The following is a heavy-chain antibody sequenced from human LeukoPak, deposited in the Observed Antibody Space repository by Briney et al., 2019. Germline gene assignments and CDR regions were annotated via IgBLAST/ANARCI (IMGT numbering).Heavy chain of an antibody. CDR2: ISSSSSYI. D-gene: IGHD3-22*01. CDR1: GFTFSSYS. Sequence: GGSLRLSCAASGFTFSSYSMNWVRQAPGKGLEWVSSISSSSSYIYYADSVKGRFTISRDNAKNLLYLQMNSLRAEDTAVYYCARGSVYYYDSSGSYYFDYWGQGTLVTVSS. V-gene: IGHV3-21*01. CDR3: ARGSVYYYDSSGSYYFDY. J-gene: IGHJ4*02.